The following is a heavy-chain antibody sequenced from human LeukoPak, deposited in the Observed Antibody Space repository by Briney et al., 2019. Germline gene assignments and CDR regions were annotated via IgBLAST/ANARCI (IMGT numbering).Heavy chain of an antibody. CDR3: AKEATYYDILTGYRNEYYFDY. J-gene: IGHJ4*02. Sequence: PGGSLRLSCAASGFTFSSYGMHWVRQAPGKGLEWVAVISYDGSNKYYADSVKGRFTISRDNSKNTLYPQMNSLRAEDTAVYYCAKEATYYDILTGYRNEYYFDYWGQGTLVTVSS. V-gene: IGHV3-30*18. CDR1: GFTFSSYG. D-gene: IGHD3-9*01. CDR2: ISYDGSNK.